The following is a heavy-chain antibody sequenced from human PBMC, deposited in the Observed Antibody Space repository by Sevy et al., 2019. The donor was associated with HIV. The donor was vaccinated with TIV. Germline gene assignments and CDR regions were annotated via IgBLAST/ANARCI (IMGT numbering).Heavy chain of an antibody. CDR1: GVSISGYY. CDR3: ARAAAEYYYGMDV. D-gene: IGHD6-25*01. V-gene: IGHV4-59*01. CDR2: IYYSGMT. J-gene: IGHJ6*02. Sequence: SETLSLTCTVSGVSISGYYWSWIRQSPGKGLEWIGYIYYSGMTNYKPSLKSRVTISDDTSKNQFSLKLNSVTAADTAVYYCARAAAEYYYGMDVWGQGTKVTVSS.